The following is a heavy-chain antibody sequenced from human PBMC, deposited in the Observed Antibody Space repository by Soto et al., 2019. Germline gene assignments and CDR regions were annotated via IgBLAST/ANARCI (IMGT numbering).Heavy chain of an antibody. Sequence: GASVKVSCKASGGTFSSYAISWVRQAPGQGLEWMGGIIPIFGTANYAQKFQGRVTITADESTSTAYMELGSLRSEDTAVYYCATSSSGYYRLDYWGQGTLVTV. V-gene: IGHV1-69*13. D-gene: IGHD3-22*01. CDR2: IIPIFGTA. CDR1: GGTFSSYA. J-gene: IGHJ4*02. CDR3: ATSSSGYYRLDY.